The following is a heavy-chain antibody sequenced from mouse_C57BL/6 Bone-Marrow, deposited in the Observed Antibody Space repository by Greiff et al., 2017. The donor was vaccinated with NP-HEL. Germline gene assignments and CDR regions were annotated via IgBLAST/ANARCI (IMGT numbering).Heavy chain of an antibody. D-gene: IGHD1-1*01. Sequence: EVQLQQSGPELVKPGASVKISCKASGYTFTDYYMNWVKQSHGKSLEWIGDINPNNGGTSYNQKFKGKATLTVDKSSSTAYMELRSLTSEDSAVYYCARDSTVVAERGFDVWGTGTTVTVSS. CDR3: ARDSTVVAERGFDV. CDR2: INPNNGGT. J-gene: IGHJ1*03. CDR1: GYTFTDYY. V-gene: IGHV1-26*01.